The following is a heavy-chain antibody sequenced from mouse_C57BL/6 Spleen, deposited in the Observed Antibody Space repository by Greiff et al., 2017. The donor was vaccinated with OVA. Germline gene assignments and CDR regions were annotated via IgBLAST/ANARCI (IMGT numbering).Heavy chain of an antibody. CDR2: IYPGSGST. V-gene: IGHV1-55*01. Sequence: VQLQQPGAELVKPGASVKMSCKASGYTFTSYWITWVKQRPGQGLEWIGDIYPGSGSTNYNEKFKSKATLTVDTSSSTAYMQLSSLTSEDSAVYYCARLHYGSSYWYFDFWGTGTTVTVSS. J-gene: IGHJ1*03. CDR3: ARLHYGSSYWYFDF. CDR1: GYTFTSYW. D-gene: IGHD1-1*01.